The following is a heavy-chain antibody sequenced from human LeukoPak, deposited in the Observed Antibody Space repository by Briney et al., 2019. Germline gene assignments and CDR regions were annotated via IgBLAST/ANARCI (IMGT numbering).Heavy chain of an antibody. J-gene: IGHJ3*02. V-gene: IGHV3-11*01. Sequence: GGSLRLSCAASGFTFSDYYMSWIRQAPGKGLEWVSYISSSGSTIYYADSVKGRFTISRDNAKNSLYLQMNSLRAEDTAVYYCAKDRPDFWSGDAFDIWGQGTMVTVSS. CDR1: GFTFSDYY. D-gene: IGHD3-3*01. CDR2: ISSSGSTI. CDR3: AKDRPDFWSGDAFDI.